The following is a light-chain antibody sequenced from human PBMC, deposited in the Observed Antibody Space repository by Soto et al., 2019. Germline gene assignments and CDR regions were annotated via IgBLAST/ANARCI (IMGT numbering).Light chain of an antibody. Sequence: QSALTQPASVSGSPGQSITISCTGTSSDVGAYNYVSWYQQHPGKAPKLMIYEVSNRPSGVSNRFSGSKSGNTASLTISGLQAEDEADYYCSSYTRSSTHYVFGSGTKLTVL. CDR3: SSYTRSSTHYV. CDR1: SSDVGAYNY. CDR2: EVS. J-gene: IGLJ1*01. V-gene: IGLV2-14*01.